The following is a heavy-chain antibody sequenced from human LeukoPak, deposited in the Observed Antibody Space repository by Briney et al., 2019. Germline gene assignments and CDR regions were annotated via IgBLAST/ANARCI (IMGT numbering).Heavy chain of an antibody. J-gene: IGHJ5*02. CDR3: ARGPWVGSTSPGDWFDP. CDR1: GGSFSGYY. D-gene: IGHD2-2*01. V-gene: IGHV4-34*01. CDR2: INHSGST. Sequence: SGTLSLTCAVYGGSFSGYYWSWIRQPPGKGREWVGEINHSGSTNYNTSLKSRVTISVDTSKNQFPLKRRSVTAADTAVYYCARGPWVGSTSPGDWFDPWGQGTLVTVSS.